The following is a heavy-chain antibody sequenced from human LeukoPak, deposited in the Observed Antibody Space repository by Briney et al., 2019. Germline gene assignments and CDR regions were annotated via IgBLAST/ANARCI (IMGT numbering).Heavy chain of an antibody. CDR3: ARDRSYGSGSYYDY. CDR2: IYHSGST. D-gene: IGHD3-10*01. J-gene: IGHJ4*02. Sequence: PSETLSLTCAVSGVSISSNNWWSWVRQPPGKGLEWIGEIYHSGSTNYNPSLKSRVTISVDKSKNQFSLKLSSVTAADTAVYYCARDRSYGSGSYYDYWGQGTLVTVSS. V-gene: IGHV4-4*02. CDR1: GVSISSNNW.